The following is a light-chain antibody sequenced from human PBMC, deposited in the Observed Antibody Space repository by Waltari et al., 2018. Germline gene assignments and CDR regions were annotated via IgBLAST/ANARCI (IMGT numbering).Light chain of an antibody. CDR2: DAS. CDR1: PDISNY. V-gene: IGKV1-33*01. CDR3: QQYDNLPIT. J-gene: IGKJ5*01. Sequence: DIQMTQSPSSLSASVGDRVPITCQASPDISNYLNWYQQKPGKAPKLLIYDASNLETGVPSRFSGSGSGTDFTFTISSLQPEDIATYYCQQYDNLPITFGQGTRLEIK.